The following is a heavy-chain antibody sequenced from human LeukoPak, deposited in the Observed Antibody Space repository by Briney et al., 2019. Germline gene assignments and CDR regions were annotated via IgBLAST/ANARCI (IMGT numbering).Heavy chain of an antibody. CDR1: GFTFSSYE. CDR3: ARAPGYRGFLDY. V-gene: IGHV3-48*03. CDR2: ISSSGSTI. Sequence: GGSLRLSCAASGFTFSSYEMNWVRQAPGKGLEWVSYISSSGSTIYYADSVKGRFTISRDNSKNTLYLQMNSLRAEDTAVYYCARAPGYRGFLDYWGQGNLVTVSS. J-gene: IGHJ4*02. D-gene: IGHD5-18*01.